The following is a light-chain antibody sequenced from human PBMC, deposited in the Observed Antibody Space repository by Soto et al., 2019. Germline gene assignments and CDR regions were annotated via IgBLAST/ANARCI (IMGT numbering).Light chain of an antibody. CDR2: KAS. CDR1: QSISSW. CDR3: QQYNSFPT. V-gene: IGKV1-5*03. Sequence: DIQMTQSPSTLSASVGDRVTITCRASQSISSWLAWYQQKPGKAPKLLIYKASSLESGVPSRFSGSGSVTEFTLTISSLQPDDLATYYCQQYNSFPTFGQGTKVEIK. J-gene: IGKJ1*01.